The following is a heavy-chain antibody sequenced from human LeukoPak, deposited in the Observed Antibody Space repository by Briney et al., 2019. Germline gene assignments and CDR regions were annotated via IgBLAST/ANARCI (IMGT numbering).Heavy chain of an antibody. V-gene: IGHV3-20*04. CDR1: GFTFDDYG. CDR2: INWNGGST. Sequence: GGSLRLSCAASGFTFDDYGMSWVRQAPGKGLEWVSGINWNGGSTGYSDSVKGRFTISRDNAKNSLYLQMNSLRAEDTAVYYCAELGITMIGGVWGKGTTVTISS. CDR3: AELGITMIGGV. D-gene: IGHD3-10*02. J-gene: IGHJ6*04.